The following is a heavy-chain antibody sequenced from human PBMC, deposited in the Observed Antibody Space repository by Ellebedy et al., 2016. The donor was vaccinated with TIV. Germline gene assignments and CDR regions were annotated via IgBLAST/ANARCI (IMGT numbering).Heavy chain of an antibody. CDR3: ARDFMVLNNHYYYYGMDV. J-gene: IGHJ6*02. CDR2: MHYSGNT. CDR1: GGSVSSSSYY. V-gene: IGHV4-61*01. Sequence: MPSETLSLTCIVSGGSVSSSSYYWSWIRQPPGKGLEWIGYMHYSGNTDYNPSLKSRVTISLDTSKNQFSLRLSSVTAADTAVYYCARDFMVLNNHYYYYGMDVWGQGTTVTVSS. D-gene: IGHD3-10*01.